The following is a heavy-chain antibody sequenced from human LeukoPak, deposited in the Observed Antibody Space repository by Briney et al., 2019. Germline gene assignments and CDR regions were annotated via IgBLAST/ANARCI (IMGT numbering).Heavy chain of an antibody. Sequence: GGSLRLSCAASGFTFSSYWMSWVRQAPGKGLEWVANIKQDGSEKYYVDSVKGRFTISRDNAKNSLYLQMNSLRAEDTAVYYCARERLPWRWDWFDPWGQGTLVTVSS. D-gene: IGHD6-25*01. J-gene: IGHJ5*02. V-gene: IGHV3-7*01. CDR1: GFTFSSYW. CDR2: IKQDGSEK. CDR3: ARERLPWRWDWFDP.